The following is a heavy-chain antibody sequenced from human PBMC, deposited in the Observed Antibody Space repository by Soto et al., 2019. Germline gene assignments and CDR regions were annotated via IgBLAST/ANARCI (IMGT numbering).Heavy chain of an antibody. J-gene: IGHJ3*01. CDR3: AKRISDCSGGSCYFRAGGFEL. CDR2: IYYSGST. CDR1: GGSITSRDSY. V-gene: IGHV4-39*01. Sequence: QVQLQESGPGLVEPSATLSLTCTVSGGSITSRDSYWAWVRQPPGKGLEWIGTIYYSGSTYYNPSLRGRVAIYIDTSASQFSLRLNSVTAADTALYYCAKRISDCSGGSCYFRAGGFELWGQGTTVTVSS. D-gene: IGHD2-15*01.